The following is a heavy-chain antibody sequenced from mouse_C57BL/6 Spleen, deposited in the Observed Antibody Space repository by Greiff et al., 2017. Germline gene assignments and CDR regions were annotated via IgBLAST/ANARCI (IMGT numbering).Heavy chain of an antibody. CDR3: AGRGVVANYAMDY. Sequence: EVKLMESGGGLVKPGGSLKLSCAASGFTFSDYGMHWVRQAPEKGLEWVAYISSGSSTIYYADPVKGRFTISRDNAKNTLFLQMTSLRSEDTAMYYCAGRGVVANYAMDYWGQGTSVTVSS. CDR2: ISSGSSTI. D-gene: IGHD1-1*01. J-gene: IGHJ4*01. V-gene: IGHV5-17*01. CDR1: GFTFSDYG.